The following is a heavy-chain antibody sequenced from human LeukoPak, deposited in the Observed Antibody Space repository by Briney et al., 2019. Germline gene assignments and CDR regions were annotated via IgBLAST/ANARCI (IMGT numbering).Heavy chain of an antibody. V-gene: IGHV3-30*02. J-gene: IGHJ4*02. CDR1: GFTFSNFG. Sequence: GGSLRLSCAASGFTFSNFGMHWVRQAPGKGLEWVAIIRYDGSKRYYVDSVKGRFTISRDSSKNTVYLQMNSLRVEDTAMYYCARGSFGLDYWGQGTLVTVSS. CDR3: ARGSFGLDY. CDR2: IRYDGSKR. D-gene: IGHD3-10*01.